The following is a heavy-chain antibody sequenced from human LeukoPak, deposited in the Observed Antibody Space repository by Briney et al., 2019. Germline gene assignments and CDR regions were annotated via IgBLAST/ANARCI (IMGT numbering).Heavy chain of an antibody. CDR2: ISAYNVNT. J-gene: IGHJ6*04. CDR3: AREGYCTSTSCYDHYHYGMDV. D-gene: IGHD2-2*01. V-gene: IGHV1-18*04. Sequence: ASVKVSCKASGYTCTSYGISCLRQALGHGLKWIVWISAYNVNTSYAQKLQGRVTMTTDTSTSTAYMELRSLGSDDTAVYYCAREGYCTSTSCYDHYHYGMDVWGKGTTVTVSS. CDR1: GYTCTSYG.